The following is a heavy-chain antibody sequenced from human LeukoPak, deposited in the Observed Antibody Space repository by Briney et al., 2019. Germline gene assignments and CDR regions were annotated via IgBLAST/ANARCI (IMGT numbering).Heavy chain of an antibody. CDR2: IYRGGST. J-gene: IGHJ6*03. V-gene: IGHV3-53*01. CDR1: GFIVSSDY. D-gene: IGHD3-10*02. Sequence: GGSLRLSCAASGFIVSSDYMSWVRQAPGKGLEWVSVIYRGGSTYYADSVKGRFTISRDNSKNTLYLQMNSLRAGDTAVYYCARSLRVRGVPDYMDVWGKGTTVIISS. CDR3: ARSLRVRGVPDYMDV.